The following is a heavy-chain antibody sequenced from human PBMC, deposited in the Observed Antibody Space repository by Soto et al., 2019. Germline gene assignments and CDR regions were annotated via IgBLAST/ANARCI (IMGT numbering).Heavy chain of an antibody. V-gene: IGHV1-69*13. CDR1: GGTFSSYA. CDR2: IIPIFGTA. CDR3: ARHLYCSTTSCYTHDFDY. J-gene: IGHJ4*02. D-gene: IGHD2-2*02. Sequence: GASVKVSCKASGGTFSSYAISWVRQAPGQGLEWMGGIIPIFGTANYAQKFQGRVTITADESTSTAYMELSSLRSEDTAVYYCARHLYCSTTSCYTHDFDYWGQGTLVTVSS.